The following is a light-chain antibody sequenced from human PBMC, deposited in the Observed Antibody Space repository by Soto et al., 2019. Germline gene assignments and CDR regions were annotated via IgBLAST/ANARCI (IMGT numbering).Light chain of an antibody. V-gene: IGKV3-15*01. Sequence: IVMTQSPATLSVFSGERATLSCRASQSVSTSLAWYQQKLGQAPRLLIYGSSTRATGVPARFSGSGSGTEFTLTISSLQSEDFAVYYCQQYNYWPRTFGQGTKVDIK. CDR2: GSS. CDR3: QQYNYWPRT. J-gene: IGKJ1*01. CDR1: QSVSTS.